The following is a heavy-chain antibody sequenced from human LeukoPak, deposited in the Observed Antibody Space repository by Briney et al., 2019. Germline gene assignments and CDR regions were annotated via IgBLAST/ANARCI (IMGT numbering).Heavy chain of an antibody. Sequence: ASVKVSCKASGYTFTVYYMHWVRQAPGQGLEWMGWINPNSGGTNYAQKFQGRVTMTRDTSISTAYMELSRLRSDDTAVYYCARDSGERGSGSYLIAYWGQGTLVTVSS. CDR2: INPNSGGT. V-gene: IGHV1-2*02. CDR3: ARDSGERGSGSYLIAY. J-gene: IGHJ4*02. D-gene: IGHD3-10*01. CDR1: GYTFTVYY.